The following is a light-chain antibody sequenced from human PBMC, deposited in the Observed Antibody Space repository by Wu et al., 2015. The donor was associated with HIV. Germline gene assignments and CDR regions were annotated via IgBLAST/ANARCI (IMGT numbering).Light chain of an antibody. CDR1: QSVNSN. V-gene: IGKV3-15*01. J-gene: IGKJ4*01. Sequence: EIVMTQSPATLSVSPGDRATLSCRASQSVNSNLAWYQQKPGQAPRLLIYGASIRATGIPARFSGSGSGTEFTLTISSMQSEDFAVYSCQQYNDWPPFLTFGGGPRWRSN. CDR3: QQYNDWPPFLT. CDR2: GAS.